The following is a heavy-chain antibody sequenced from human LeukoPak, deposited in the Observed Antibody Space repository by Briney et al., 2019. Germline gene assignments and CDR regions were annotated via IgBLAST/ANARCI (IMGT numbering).Heavy chain of an antibody. CDR1: GFTFSSYS. D-gene: IGHD4-17*01. V-gene: IGHV3-48*04. CDR3: ASIGVEMTTVTTMEYYFDY. Sequence: PGGSLRLSCAASGFTFSSYSMNWVRQAPGKGLEWVSYISSSSSTIYYADSVKGRFTISRDNAKNSLYLQMNSLRAEDTAVYYCASIGVEMTTVTTMEYYFDYWGQGTLVTVSS. J-gene: IGHJ4*02. CDR2: ISSSSSTI.